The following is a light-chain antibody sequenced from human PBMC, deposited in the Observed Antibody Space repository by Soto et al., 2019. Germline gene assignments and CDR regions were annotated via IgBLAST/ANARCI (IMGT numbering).Light chain of an antibody. Sequence: EIVLTQSPGTLSLSPGERATLSCRDSQSVGSSYLAWYQQKPGQAPRLLIYGASSRATGIPDRFSGSGSGTDFTIPISRLEPEDFAVYYCQQYGSSPTWTCVQGTKVEI. CDR2: GAS. CDR1: QSVGSSY. J-gene: IGKJ1*01. V-gene: IGKV3-20*01. CDR3: QQYGSSPTWT.